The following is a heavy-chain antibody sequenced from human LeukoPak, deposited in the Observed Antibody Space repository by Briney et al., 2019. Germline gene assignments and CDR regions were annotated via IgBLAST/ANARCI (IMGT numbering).Heavy chain of an antibody. D-gene: IGHD2-21*02. Sequence: SETLYLTCTVSGGSISSYYWSWIRQPPGKGLEWIGYIYTSGSTNYNPSLKSRVTISVDTSKNQFSLKLSSVTAADTAVYYCARLHCGGDCYSWYYYYMDVWGKGTTVTVSS. CDR1: GGSISSYY. J-gene: IGHJ6*03. V-gene: IGHV4-4*09. CDR3: ARLHCGGDCYSWYYYYMDV. CDR2: IYTSGST.